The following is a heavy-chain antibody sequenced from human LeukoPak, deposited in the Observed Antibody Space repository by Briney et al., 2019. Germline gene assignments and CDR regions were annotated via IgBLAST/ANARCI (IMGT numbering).Heavy chain of an antibody. Sequence: SETLSLTCAVYGGSFSGYYWSWIRQPPGKGLEWIGEINHSGSTNYNPSLKSRVTTSVDTSKNQFSLKLSSVTAADTAVYYCARVGNYGEEGYFDYWGQGTLVTDSS. CDR3: ARVGNYGEEGYFDY. CDR2: INHSGST. D-gene: IGHD4-17*01. V-gene: IGHV4-34*01. J-gene: IGHJ4*02. CDR1: GGSFSGYY.